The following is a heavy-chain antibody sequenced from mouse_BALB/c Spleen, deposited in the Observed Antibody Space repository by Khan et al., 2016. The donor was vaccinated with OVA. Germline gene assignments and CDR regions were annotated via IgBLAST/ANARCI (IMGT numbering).Heavy chain of an antibody. J-gene: IGHJ2*01. Sequence: VQLQQSGPGLVKPSQSLSLTCTVTGYSITTDYAWNWIRQFPGNKLEWMGYISYSGTTKYNPSLKSRISITRDTSKNQFFLQLKSVTTEDTARYYCARVYGGDFDYWGQGTTLTVSS. V-gene: IGHV3-2*02. CDR1: GYSITTDYA. D-gene: IGHD1-1*01. CDR2: ISYSGTT. CDR3: ARVYGGDFDY.